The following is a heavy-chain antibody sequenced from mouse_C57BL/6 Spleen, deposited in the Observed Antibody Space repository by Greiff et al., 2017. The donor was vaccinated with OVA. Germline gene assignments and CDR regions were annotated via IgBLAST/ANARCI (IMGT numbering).Heavy chain of an antibody. CDR3: ARGELGRWAMDY. J-gene: IGHJ4*01. D-gene: IGHD4-1*01. Sequence: VQLQQSGAELVRPGTSVKVSCKASGYAFTNYLIEWVKQRPGQGLEWIGVINPGSGGTNYNEKFKGKATLTADKSSSTAYMQLSSLTSEDSAVYFCARGELGRWAMDYWGQGTSVTVSS. V-gene: IGHV1-54*01. CDR2: INPGSGGT. CDR1: GYAFTNYL.